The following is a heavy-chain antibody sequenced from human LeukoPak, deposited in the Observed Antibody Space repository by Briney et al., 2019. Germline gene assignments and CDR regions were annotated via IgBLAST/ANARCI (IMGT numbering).Heavy chain of an antibody. CDR3: AREGYCSGGSCYSGTGIIDY. CDR2: TYYSGST. J-gene: IGHJ4*02. CDR1: GGSISSSSYY. D-gene: IGHD2-15*01. V-gene: IGHV4-39*07. Sequence: PSETLSLTCTVSGGSISSSSYYWGWIRQPPGKGLEWIGSTYYSGSTYYNPSLKSRVTISVDTSKNQFSLKLSSVTAADTAVYYCAREGYCSGGSCYSGTGIIDYWGQGTLVTVSS.